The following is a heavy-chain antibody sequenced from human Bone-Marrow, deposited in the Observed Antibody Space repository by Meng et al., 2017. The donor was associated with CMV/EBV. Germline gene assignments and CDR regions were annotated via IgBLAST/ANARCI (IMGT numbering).Heavy chain of an antibody. Sequence: SETLSLTCAVYGGSFSGYYWSWIRQPPGKGLEWIGEINHSGSTNYNPSLKSRVTISVDTSKNQFSLKLSSVTAADTAVYYCARDGGFWRGYYKTTFDYWGQGTLVTVSS. CDR3: ARDGGFWRGYYKTTFDY. CDR2: INHSGST. D-gene: IGHD3-3*01. J-gene: IGHJ4*02. CDR1: GGSFSGYY. V-gene: IGHV4-34*01.